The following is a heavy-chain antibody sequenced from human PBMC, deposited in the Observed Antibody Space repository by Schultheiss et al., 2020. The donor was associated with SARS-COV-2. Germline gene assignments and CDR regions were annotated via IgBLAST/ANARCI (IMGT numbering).Heavy chain of an antibody. D-gene: IGHD3-10*01. CDR1: GVPISSYY. J-gene: IGHJ5*02. CDR3: ARGHFGLQS. Sequence: SETLSLICTVSGVPISSYYWSWIRQPPGKGLEWIGYIYYSGSTNYNPSLKSRVTISVDTSKNQFSLKLSSVTAADTAVYYCARGHFGLQSWGQGTLVTVSS. V-gene: IGHV4-59*01. CDR2: IYYSGST.